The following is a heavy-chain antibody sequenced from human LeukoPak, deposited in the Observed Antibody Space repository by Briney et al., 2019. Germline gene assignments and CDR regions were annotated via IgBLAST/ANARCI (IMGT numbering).Heavy chain of an antibody. CDR2: ISSSGSTI. V-gene: IGHV3-48*03. CDR3: ARGSQAYYYDSSGYSLPKGYFQH. D-gene: IGHD3-22*01. J-gene: IGHJ1*01. CDR1: GFTFSSYE. Sequence: GGSLRLSCAASGFTFSSYEMNWVRQAPGKGLECVSYISSSGSTIYYADSVKGRFTISRDNAKNSLYLQMNSVRAEDTAVYYCARGSQAYYYDSSGYSLPKGYFQHWGQGTLVTVPS.